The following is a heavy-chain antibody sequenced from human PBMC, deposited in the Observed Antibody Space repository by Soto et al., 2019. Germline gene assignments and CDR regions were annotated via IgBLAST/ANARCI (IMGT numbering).Heavy chain of an antibody. V-gene: IGHV4-30-2*01. CDR3: ARGSDYNNWFDP. J-gene: IGHJ5*02. D-gene: IGHD4-17*01. CDR1: GGSISSGGYS. CDR2: IYHSGST. Sequence: LSLTCAVSGGSISSGGYSWSWIRQPPGKGLEWIGYIYHSGSTYYNPSLKSRVTISVDRSKNQFSLKLSSVTAADTAVYYCARGSDYNNWFDPWGQGTLVTVSS.